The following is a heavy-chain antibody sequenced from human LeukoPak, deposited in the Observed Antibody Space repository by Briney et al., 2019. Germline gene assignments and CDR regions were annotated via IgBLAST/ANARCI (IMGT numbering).Heavy chain of an antibody. CDR2: ISYDGSNK. CDR3: AKGSSDGCYSPVDY. D-gene: IGHD2-15*01. Sequence: GGSLRLSCAASGFTFSSYGMHWVRQAPGKGLEWVAVISYDGSNKYYADSVKGRFTISRDNSKNTLYLQMTSLRVEDTAVYYCAKGSSDGCYSPVDYGGQGTLVTVSS. J-gene: IGHJ4*02. V-gene: IGHV3-30*18. CDR1: GFTFSSYG.